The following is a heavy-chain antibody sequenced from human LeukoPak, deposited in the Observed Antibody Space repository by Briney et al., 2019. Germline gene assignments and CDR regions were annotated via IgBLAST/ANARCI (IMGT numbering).Heavy chain of an antibody. D-gene: IGHD3-22*01. CDR3: ARAYDTSGYSDLGY. J-gene: IGHJ4*02. V-gene: IGHV3-48*03. Sequence: GGSLRLSCAASGFTFSSYEMNWVRQAPGKGLEWVSYISSSGSTLYYADSVKGRFTISRDNAKNSLYLEMNSLRGEDTAVYYCARAYDTSGYSDLGYWGQGTLVTVSS. CDR1: GFTFSSYE. CDR2: ISSSGSTL.